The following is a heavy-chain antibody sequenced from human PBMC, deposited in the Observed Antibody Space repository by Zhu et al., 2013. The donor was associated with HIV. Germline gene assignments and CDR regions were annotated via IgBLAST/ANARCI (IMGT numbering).Heavy chain of an antibody. Sequence: QVQLVQSGAEVKKPGASMKVSCKTSGYTFTGYFIHWVRQAPGQGLEWMGWMNPYNGATNYAQNFQGRVSLTRDTSITTAYMELNSLISDDTAVYYCARSLGLTFGVVVWGQGTLVTVSS. D-gene: IGHD3-3*01. CDR1: GYTFTGYF. V-gene: IGHV1-2*02. CDR3: ARSLGLTFGVVV. CDR2: MNPYNGAT. J-gene: IGHJ4*02.